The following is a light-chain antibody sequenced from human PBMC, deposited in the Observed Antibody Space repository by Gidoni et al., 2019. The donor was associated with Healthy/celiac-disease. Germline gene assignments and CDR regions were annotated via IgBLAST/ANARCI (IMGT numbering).Light chain of an antibody. CDR2: AVS. CDR3: CSYAGSYTFEV. Sequence: QSALTQPRSVSGSPGQSVTISCTVTTSDVGGYNHVSCYQQHPGKAPNLMIYAVSKRPSGVPDRFAGSKSGNTASLTISVLQAEDESDYYCCSYAGSYTFEVFGGGTKLTVL. V-gene: IGLV2-11*01. J-gene: IGLJ2*01. CDR1: TSDVGGYNH.